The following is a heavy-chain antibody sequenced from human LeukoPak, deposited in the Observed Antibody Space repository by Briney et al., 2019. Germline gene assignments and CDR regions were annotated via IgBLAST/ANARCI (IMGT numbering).Heavy chain of an antibody. CDR2: ITDSGDSA. CDR1: GFTFSNYA. Sequence: PGGSLRLSCAASGFTFSNYAMRWVHQAPGKGLEWVSSITDSGDSAYYTDSVKGRFAMSRDNSKNTLYLQMNSLRAEDAAVYYCTRRAYSAYGMDVWGQGTTVTVSS. D-gene: IGHD4-11*01. J-gene: IGHJ6*02. V-gene: IGHV3-23*01. CDR3: TRRAYSAYGMDV.